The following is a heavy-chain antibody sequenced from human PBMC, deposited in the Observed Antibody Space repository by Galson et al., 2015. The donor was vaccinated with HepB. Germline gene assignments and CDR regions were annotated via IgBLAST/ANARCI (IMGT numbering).Heavy chain of an antibody. CDR2: IYPGDSDT. Sequence: QSGAEVKKPGESLKISCKGSGYSFTSYWIGWVRQMPGKGLEWMGIIYPGDSDTRYSPSFQGQVTISADKSISTAYLQWGSLKASDTAMYYCARLSVARYCSGGNCYSGSTQGDFWGQGTLVTVSS. J-gene: IGHJ4*02. CDR3: ARLSVARYCSGGNCYSGSTQGDF. CDR1: GYSFTSYW. V-gene: IGHV5-51*01. D-gene: IGHD2-15*01.